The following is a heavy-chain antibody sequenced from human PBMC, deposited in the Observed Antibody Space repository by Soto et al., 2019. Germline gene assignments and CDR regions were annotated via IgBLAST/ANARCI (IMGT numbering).Heavy chain of an antibody. V-gene: IGHV3-23*01. CDR2: ISGSVSST. CDR3: AKAISGYNAPLDH. D-gene: IGHD5-12*01. CDR1: GFTFSSYA. J-gene: IGHJ4*02. Sequence: EVQLLESGGGLVQPGGSLRLSCAASGFTFSSYAMNWVRQAPGKGLEWVSVISGSVSSTYYADSVKGRFTISRDNSKNTLYVQMNSLRAEDTAIYYCAKAISGYNAPLDHWGQGTRVTVSS.